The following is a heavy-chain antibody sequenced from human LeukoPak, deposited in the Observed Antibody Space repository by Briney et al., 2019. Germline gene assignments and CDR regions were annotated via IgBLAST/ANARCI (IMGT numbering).Heavy chain of an antibody. D-gene: IGHD5-18*01. J-gene: IGHJ6*03. V-gene: IGHV4-4*02. CDR1: GGSISSSNW. CDR2: NYHSGST. Sequence: SETLSLTCAVSGGSISSSNWWSWVRQPPGVGLEWLGENYHSGSTNYNQSLKSRVTISVDKSKNQFSLKLSSVTAADTAVYYCARTTEGGYTYDYFYYYYMDVWGKGTTVTISS. CDR3: ARTTEGGYTYDYFYYYYMDV.